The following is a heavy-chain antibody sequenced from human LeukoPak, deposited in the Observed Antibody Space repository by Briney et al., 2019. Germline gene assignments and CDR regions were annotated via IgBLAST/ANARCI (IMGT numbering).Heavy chain of an antibody. Sequence: GGSLRLSCGASAVTFSGYSMNWVRQAPGKGLEWISYISANSSIIHYADSVKGRFTISRDNAKRSLYLQMSSLRAEDTAVYHCAKDQRSGEYDYGWGPFDMWGQGTMVTVSS. D-gene: IGHD3-16*01. V-gene: IGHV3-48*01. CDR3: AKDQRSGEYDYGWGPFDM. CDR2: ISANSSII. J-gene: IGHJ3*02. CDR1: AVTFSGYS.